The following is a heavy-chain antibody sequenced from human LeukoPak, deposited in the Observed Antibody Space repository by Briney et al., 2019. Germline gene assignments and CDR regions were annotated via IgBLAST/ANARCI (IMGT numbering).Heavy chain of an antibody. J-gene: IGHJ6*03. V-gene: IGHV3-9*01. CDR1: GFTFDDYA. Sequence: GRSLRLSCAASGFTFDDYAMHWVRQTPGRGLEWVSGISWNSDTIGYADSVKGRFTISRDNDKNSLYLQMNSLRVEDTALYYCAKDASGYYFYYMDVWGKGTPVTVSS. D-gene: IGHD6-6*01. CDR2: ISWNSDTI. CDR3: AKDASGYYFYYMDV.